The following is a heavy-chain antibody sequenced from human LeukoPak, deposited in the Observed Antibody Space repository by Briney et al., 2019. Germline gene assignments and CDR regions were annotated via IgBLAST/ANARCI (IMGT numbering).Heavy chain of an antibody. D-gene: IGHD3-10*01. V-gene: IGHV1-18*01. CDR3: PRDYNVSGSYWSVCFDP. J-gene: IGHJ5*02. Sequence: SVKVSRKASGYSLIKCRISWVRPAPAQGLEWLGWISVYNDDTNYGQRLQGRVTMTKDTSSSTAYLELRSLRSDYTAFYYCPRDYNVSGSYWSVCFDPWGQGTLVTVSS. CDR1: GYSLIKCR. CDR2: ISVYNDDT.